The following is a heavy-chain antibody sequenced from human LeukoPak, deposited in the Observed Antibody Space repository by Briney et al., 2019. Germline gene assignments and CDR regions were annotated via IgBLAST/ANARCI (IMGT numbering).Heavy chain of an antibody. CDR3: ARELRYFDWPTDDAFDI. CDR2: INHSGST. CDR1: GGSFSGYY. D-gene: IGHD3-9*01. J-gene: IGHJ3*02. V-gene: IGHV4-34*01. Sequence: SETLSLTCAVYGGSFSGYYWSWIRQPPGKGLEWIGEINHSGSTNYNPSLKSRVTISVDTSKNQFSLKLSSVTAADTAVYYCARELRYFDWPTDDAFDIWGQGTMVTVSS.